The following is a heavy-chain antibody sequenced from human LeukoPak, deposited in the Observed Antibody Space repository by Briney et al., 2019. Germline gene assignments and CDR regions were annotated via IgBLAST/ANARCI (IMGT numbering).Heavy chain of an antibody. Sequence: GESLKISCKGSGYSFISYWIGWVRQMPGKGLEWMGIIFPADSDTRYSPSFQGQVAISADKSISTAYLQWSSLKASDTAMYYCARQEYCSGGSCYTWFDPWGQGTLVTVSS. CDR2: IFPADSDT. CDR3: ARQEYCSGGSCYTWFDP. J-gene: IGHJ5*02. V-gene: IGHV5-51*01. D-gene: IGHD2-15*01. CDR1: GYSFISYW.